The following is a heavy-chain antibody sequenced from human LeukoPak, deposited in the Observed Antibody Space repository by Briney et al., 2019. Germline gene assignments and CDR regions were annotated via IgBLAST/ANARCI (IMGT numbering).Heavy chain of an antibody. J-gene: IGHJ3*02. CDR3: ARVDDYGDYSAFDI. CDR1: GFTFSSYG. Sequence: GGSLRLSCAASGFTFSSYGMHWVRQAPGKGLEWVAVIWYDGSSKYYADSVKGRFTISRDNSKNTLYLQMNSLRAEDTAVYYCARVDDYGDYSAFDIWGQGTVVTVSS. D-gene: IGHD4-17*01. V-gene: IGHV3-33*01. CDR2: IWYDGSSK.